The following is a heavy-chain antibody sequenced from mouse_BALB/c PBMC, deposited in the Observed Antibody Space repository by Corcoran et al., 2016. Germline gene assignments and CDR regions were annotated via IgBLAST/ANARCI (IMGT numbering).Heavy chain of an antibody. CDR3: ATLLRSFDY. J-gene: IGHJ2*01. CDR1: GYSITCGCY. Sequence: VQLQESGPGLVKPSQSLFITCSFAGYSITCGCYWNCIRQVPGHKLKWMGYISYDGSNNYNPYLRNQISITRDTSKNQFLLKLNSVTTEDTATYYCATLLRSFDYWGQGTTLTVSS. V-gene: IGHV3-6*02. CDR2: ISYDGSN. D-gene: IGHD1-1*01.